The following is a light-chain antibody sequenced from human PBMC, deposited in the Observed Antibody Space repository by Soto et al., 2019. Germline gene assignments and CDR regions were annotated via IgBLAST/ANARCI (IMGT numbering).Light chain of an antibody. CDR1: HDITSF. Sequence: DIQMTQSPSSLSASVGDRVTITCQASHDITSFLNWYQHKPGRAPKLLIYDASILEAGVPTRFSGSGSGTYFTFTISSLQPEDGSRYYCQRWYYHPIFGPGTTVDFK. CDR3: QRWYYHPI. CDR2: DAS. J-gene: IGKJ3*01. V-gene: IGKV1-33*01.